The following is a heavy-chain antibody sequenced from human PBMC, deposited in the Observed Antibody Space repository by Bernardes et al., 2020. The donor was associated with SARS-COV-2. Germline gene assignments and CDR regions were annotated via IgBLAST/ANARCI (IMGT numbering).Heavy chain of an antibody. J-gene: IGHJ6*02. CDR3: AGFRAAAGKGNYYYYGMDV. D-gene: IGHD6-13*01. Sequence: ASVKVSCKASGYTFTDYYMHWVRQAPGQGLEWMGWMNSNSGGTNYAQKFQGRVTMTRDTSISTAYMELSRLRSDDTAVYYCAGFRAAAGKGNYYYYGMDVWGQGTTVTVSS. CDR2: MNSNSGGT. V-gene: IGHV1-2*02. CDR1: GYTFTDYY.